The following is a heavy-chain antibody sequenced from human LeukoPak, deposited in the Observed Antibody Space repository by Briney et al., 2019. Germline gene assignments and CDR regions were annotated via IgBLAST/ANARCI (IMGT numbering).Heavy chain of an antibody. J-gene: IGHJ4*02. CDR3: ARDKGVAVSLDY. Sequence: ASVKVSCKASGYTSTAYYMHWVRQAPGQGLEWMGWINPNSGDTNYAQKFQGRVTMTRDTSISTAYMELSSLRSDDTAVYYCARDKGVAVSLDYWGQGTLVTVSS. V-gene: IGHV1-2*02. CDR2: INPNSGDT. CDR1: GYTSTAYY. D-gene: IGHD3-3*01.